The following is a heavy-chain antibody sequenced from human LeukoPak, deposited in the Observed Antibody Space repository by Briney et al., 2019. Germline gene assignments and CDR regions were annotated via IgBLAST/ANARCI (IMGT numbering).Heavy chain of an antibody. V-gene: IGHV4-59*08. CDR2: IYYSGNT. CDR3: ARRARATTGGDYFDY. D-gene: IGHD1-1*01. J-gene: IGHJ4*02. CDR1: GGSISSYY. Sequence: SETLSLTCTVSGGSISSYYWTWIRQPPAKGLEWIGYIYYSGNTNYNPSLKSRVTISLDTSRNQFSLKLSSVTAADTAVYYCARRARATTGGDYFDYWGQGTLVTVSS.